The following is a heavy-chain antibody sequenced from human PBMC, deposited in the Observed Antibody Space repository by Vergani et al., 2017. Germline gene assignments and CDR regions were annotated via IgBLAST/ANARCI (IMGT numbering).Heavy chain of an antibody. CDR3: ASAVVVAATRWYFDL. CDR2: IYYSGST. Sequence: QVQLQESGPGLVKPSQTLSLTCTVSGGSISSGSYYWGWIRQPPGKGLEWIGSIYYSGSTYYNPSLKSRVTISVDTSKNQFSLKLSSVTAADTAVYYCASAVVVAATRWYFDLWGRGTLVTVSS. V-gene: IGHV4-39*01. J-gene: IGHJ2*01. CDR1: GGSISSGSYY. D-gene: IGHD2-15*01.